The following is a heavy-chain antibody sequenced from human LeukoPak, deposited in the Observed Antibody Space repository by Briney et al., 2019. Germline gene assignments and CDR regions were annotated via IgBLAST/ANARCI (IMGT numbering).Heavy chain of an antibody. V-gene: IGHV1-2*02. D-gene: IGHD2-21*02. Sequence: ASVKVSCKASGYTFTGYYMHWVRQAPGQGLEWMGWTNPNSGGTNYAQKFQGRVTMTRDTSISTAYMELSRLRSDDTAVYYCARDMGYCGGDCYSSSFDYWGQGTLVTVSS. CDR3: ARDMGYCGGDCYSSSFDY. CDR1: GYTFTGYY. J-gene: IGHJ4*02. CDR2: TNPNSGGT.